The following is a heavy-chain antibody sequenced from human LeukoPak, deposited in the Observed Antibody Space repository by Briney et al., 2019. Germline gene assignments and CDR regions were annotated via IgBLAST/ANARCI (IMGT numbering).Heavy chain of an antibody. CDR1: GFTFDDYA. J-gene: IGHJ4*02. Sequence: GGSLRLSCAASGFTFDDYAMHSVRQAPGKGLEWVSLISGDGGSTYYADSVKGRFTISRDNSKNSLYLQMNSLTTEDTALYYCAKDIYSSGWYGYWGQGTLVTVSS. V-gene: IGHV3-43*02. CDR2: ISGDGGST. D-gene: IGHD6-19*01. CDR3: AKDIYSSGWYGY.